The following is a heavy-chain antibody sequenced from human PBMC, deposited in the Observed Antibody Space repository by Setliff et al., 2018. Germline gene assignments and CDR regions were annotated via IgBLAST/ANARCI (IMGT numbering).Heavy chain of an antibody. J-gene: IGHJ3*02. CDR1: GFTFTNTW. CDR2: IKSKTDGGTT. CDR3: ARDPLTTNRRRAFDI. Sequence: GGSLRLSCAASGFTFTNTWMSWVRQAPGKGLEWVGRIKSKTDGGTTDYATPVKGRFTISRDDSKNTLYRQMNSLRAEDTAVYSCARDPLTTNRRRAFDIWGQGTMVTVS. D-gene: IGHD4-17*01. V-gene: IGHV3-15*01.